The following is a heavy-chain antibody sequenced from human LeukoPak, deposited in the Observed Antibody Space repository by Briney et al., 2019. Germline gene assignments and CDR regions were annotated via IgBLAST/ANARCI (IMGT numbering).Heavy chain of an antibody. V-gene: IGHV3-21*01. J-gene: IGHJ4*02. CDR2: ISSSSSYI. Sequence: PGGSLRLSRAGSGFTFSSYAMSWVRQAPGKGLEWVSSISSSSSYIYYADSVKGRFTISRDNAKNSLYLQMNILRAEDTAVYYCARGFCTVVTPIDYWGQGTLVTVSS. D-gene: IGHD4-23*01. CDR3: ARGFCTVVTPIDY. CDR1: GFTFSSYA.